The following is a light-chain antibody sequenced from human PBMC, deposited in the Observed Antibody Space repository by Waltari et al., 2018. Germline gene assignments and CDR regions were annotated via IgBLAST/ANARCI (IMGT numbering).Light chain of an antibody. J-gene: IGLJ2*01. CDR3: QSFDSSHVV. V-gene: IGLV6-57*03. Sequence: FMLTQPHSVSESPGKTVTISCTRSSGNIATNYVQWYQQRPGSAPTKVIYEDNQRPSGVPDRFSGSIDSSSKSASLSIAGLKAEDEADYYCQSFDSSHVVFGGGTKLTVL. CDR1: SGNIATNY. CDR2: EDN.